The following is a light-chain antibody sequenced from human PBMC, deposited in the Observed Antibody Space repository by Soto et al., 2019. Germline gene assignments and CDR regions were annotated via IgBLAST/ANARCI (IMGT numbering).Light chain of an antibody. V-gene: IGLV2-11*01. CDR1: NSDVGGYNY. CDR2: GVS. Sequence: QSALPQPRSVSGSPGQSVTISCTGTNSDVGGYNYVSWYQQYPGKAPKLMISGVSERPSGVPDRFSGSKSGNTASLTISGLQAEDEADYYCCSYVDTDTWVFGGGTK. J-gene: IGLJ3*02. CDR3: CSYVDTDTWV.